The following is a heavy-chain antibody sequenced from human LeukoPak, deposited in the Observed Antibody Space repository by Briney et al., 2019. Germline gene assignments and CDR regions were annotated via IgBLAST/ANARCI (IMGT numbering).Heavy chain of an antibody. V-gene: IGHV3-9*01. Sequence: PGGSLRLSCAASGFTFDDYAMHWVRQAPGKGLEWVSGISWNSGSIGYADSVKGRFTISRDNAKNSLYLQMNSLRVDDTAVYYCARGATYGGGDYWGQGTLVTVSS. CDR2: ISWNSGSI. J-gene: IGHJ4*02. D-gene: IGHD4-23*01. CDR3: ARGATYGGGDY. CDR1: GFTFDDYA.